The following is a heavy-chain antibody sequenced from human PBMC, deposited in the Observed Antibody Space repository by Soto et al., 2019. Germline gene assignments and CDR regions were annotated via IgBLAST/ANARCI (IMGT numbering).Heavy chain of an antibody. J-gene: IGHJ4*02. V-gene: IGHV4-30-4*01. CDR1: GGSTSNDNY. Sequence: PSETLSLTCTVSGGSTSNDNYWSWIRQPPGKGLEWIGHIYYSGNTDYNPSLKSRLAISIDTSKNQFSLKLSSVTAADTAVYFCAREGGESSDGLYYFDSWGQGSLVTVSS. D-gene: IGHD3-16*01. CDR2: IYYSGNT. CDR3: AREGGESSDGLYYFDS.